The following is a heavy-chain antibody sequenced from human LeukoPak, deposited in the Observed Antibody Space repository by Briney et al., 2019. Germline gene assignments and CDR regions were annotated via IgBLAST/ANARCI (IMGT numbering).Heavy chain of an antibody. CDR2: INHSGST. J-gene: IGHJ5*02. CDR3: AWQIRWLRYWFDP. D-gene: IGHD5-12*01. CDR1: GGSFSGYY. Sequence: SETLSLTCAVYGGSFSGYYWSWIRQPPGKGLEWIGEINHSGSTNYNPALKSRVTISVDTSKNQFSLKLSSVTAADTAVYYCAWQIRWLRYWFDPWGQGTLVTVSS. V-gene: IGHV4-34*01.